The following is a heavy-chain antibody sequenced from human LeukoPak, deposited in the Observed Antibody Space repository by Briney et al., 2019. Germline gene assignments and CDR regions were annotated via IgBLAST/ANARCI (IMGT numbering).Heavy chain of an antibody. CDR1: GGSISSYY. D-gene: IGHD3-22*01. Sequence: SETLSLTCTVSGGSISSYYWSWIRQPPGKGLEWIGYIYYSGSTNYNPSLKSRVTISVDTSKKQFSLKLTSVTAADTAVYYCARGGYGRAFDVWGQGTMVTVSS. J-gene: IGHJ3*01. CDR3: ARGGYGRAFDV. CDR2: IYYSGST. V-gene: IGHV4-59*01.